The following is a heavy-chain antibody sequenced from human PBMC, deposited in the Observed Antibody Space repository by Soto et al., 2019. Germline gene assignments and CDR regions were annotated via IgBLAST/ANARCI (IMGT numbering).Heavy chain of an antibody. CDR1: GYTFTSYC. Sequence: ASVKVSCKASGYTFTSYCMHWVRPAPGQGLEWMGIVNPSGGSTSYAQKFQGRVTMTRDTSTSTVYMALSGLRSEDAAVYYCASLSAVDRGRDYWGRGTLVTVSS. V-gene: IGHV1-46*01. CDR2: VNPSGGST. CDR3: ASLSAVDRGRDY. D-gene: IGHD6-25*01. J-gene: IGHJ4*02.